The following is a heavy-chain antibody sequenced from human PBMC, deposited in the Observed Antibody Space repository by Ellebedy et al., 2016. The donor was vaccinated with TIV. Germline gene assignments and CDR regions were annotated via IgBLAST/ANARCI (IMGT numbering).Heavy chain of an antibody. CDR3: ARGDKYYYDSSGYYYTY. CDR2: INPSAGST. CDR1: GYTFTSYY. Sequence: ASVKVSCKASGYTFTSYYMYWVRQAPGQGLEWMGIINPSAGSTNSAQKFQGRVTMTRDTSTSTVYMELSSLRSEDPAVYYCARGDKYYYDSSGYYYTYWGQGTLVTVSS. J-gene: IGHJ4*02. D-gene: IGHD3-22*01. V-gene: IGHV1-46*01.